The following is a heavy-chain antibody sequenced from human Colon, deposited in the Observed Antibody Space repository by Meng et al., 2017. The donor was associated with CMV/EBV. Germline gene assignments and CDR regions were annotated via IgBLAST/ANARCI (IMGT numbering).Heavy chain of an antibody. Sequence: AASGFTFNNYDMTWVRQNKGLGWVSAISAGGVSAYYADSVKGRFTISRDNSKNTLYLQMNSLGADDTAVYYCARRIVQASRAGWFDSWGQGSLVTVSS. V-gene: IGHV3-23*01. CDR3: ARRIVQASRAGWFDS. J-gene: IGHJ5*01. CDR2: ISAGGVSA. CDR1: GFTFNNYD. D-gene: IGHD1-26*01.